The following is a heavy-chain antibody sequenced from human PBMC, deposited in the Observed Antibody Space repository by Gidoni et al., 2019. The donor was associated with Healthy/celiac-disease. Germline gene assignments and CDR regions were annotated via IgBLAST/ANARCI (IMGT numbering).Heavy chain of an antibody. CDR2: IYTSGST. D-gene: IGHD2-2*01. Sequence: QVQLQESGPGLVTPSETLSLTCTVSGGSLSSYYWSWIRQPAGQGLEWIGRIYTSGSTNYNPSLKSRVTMSVDTSKNQFSLKLSSVTAADTAVYYCARDHCSSTSCYLGRFDPWGQGTLVTVSS. CDR3: ARDHCSSTSCYLGRFDP. CDR1: GGSLSSYY. J-gene: IGHJ5*02. V-gene: IGHV4-4*07.